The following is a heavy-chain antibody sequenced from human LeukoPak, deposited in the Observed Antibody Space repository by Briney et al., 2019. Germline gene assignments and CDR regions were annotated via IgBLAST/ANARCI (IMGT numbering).Heavy chain of an antibody. J-gene: IGHJ4*02. CDR2: INPSGGST. V-gene: IGHV1-46*01. CDR1: GYTFTSYY. CDR3: ARDRRNDYGDLAHFDY. Sequence: GASVKVSCKASGYTFTSYYMHWVRQAPGQGLEWMGIINPSGGSTSYAQKFQGRVTMTRDTSTSTVYMELSSLRSGDTAVYYCARDRRNDYGDLAHFDYWGQGTLVTVSS. D-gene: IGHD4-17*01.